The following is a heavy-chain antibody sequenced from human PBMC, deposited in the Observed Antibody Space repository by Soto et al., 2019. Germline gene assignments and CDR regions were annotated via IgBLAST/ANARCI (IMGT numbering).Heavy chain of an antibody. CDR1: GFTVSSNY. V-gene: IGHV3-53*01. D-gene: IGHD6-13*01. CDR3: ATLRRIAGGGYFDY. J-gene: IGHJ4*02. CDR2: IYSGGNT. Sequence: GGSLRLSCAASGFTVSSNYMSWVRQAPGKGLEWVSVIYSGGNTYYADSVKGRFTISRDNSKNTLYLQMNNLRAEDTAVYYCATLRRIAGGGYFDYWGQGTLVTVSS.